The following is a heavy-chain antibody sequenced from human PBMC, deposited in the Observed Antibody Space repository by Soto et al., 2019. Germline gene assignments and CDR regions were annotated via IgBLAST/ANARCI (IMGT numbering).Heavy chain of an antibody. V-gene: IGHV4-30-4*08. D-gene: IGHD3-22*01. CDR1: GGSISSGDYY. CDR3: AXDKNSYFYDSSGPVWFDP. J-gene: IGHJ5*02. Sequence: SESLSLTCTVSGGSISSGDYYWSWIRQPPGKGLEWIGYIYYSGSTYYNPSLKSRVTISVDTSKNQFSLKLSSVTAADTAVYYCAXDKNSYFYDSSGPVWFDPWGQGTLVTVSS. CDR2: IYYSGST.